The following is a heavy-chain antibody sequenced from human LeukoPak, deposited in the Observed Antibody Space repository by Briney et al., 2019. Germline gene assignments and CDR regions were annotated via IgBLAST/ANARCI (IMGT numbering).Heavy chain of an antibody. CDR1: GYTFTSYG. Sequence: ASVKVSCKASGYTFTSYGISWVRQAPGQRLEWMGWISAYNGNTNYAQKLQGRVTMTTDTSTSTAYMELRSLRSDDTAVYCCARDEYYDFWSGYRDYWGQGSLVSVSS. J-gene: IGHJ4*02. CDR3: ARDEYYDFWSGYRDY. CDR2: ISAYNGNT. V-gene: IGHV1-18*01. D-gene: IGHD3-3*01.